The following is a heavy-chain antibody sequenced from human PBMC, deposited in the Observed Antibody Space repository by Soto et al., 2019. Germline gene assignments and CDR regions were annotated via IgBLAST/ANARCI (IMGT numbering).Heavy chain of an antibody. CDR3: ARGGTTWNYASYYYGMDV. V-gene: IGHV4-59*01. CDR2: IYYSGST. D-gene: IGHD1-7*01. CDR1: GGSISSYY. J-gene: IGHJ6*02. Sequence: SETLSLTCTVSGGSISSYYWSWIRQPPGKGLEWIGYIYYSGSTNYNPSPKSRVTISVDTSKNQFSLKLSSVTAADTAVYYCARGGTTWNYASYYYGMDVWGQGTTVT.